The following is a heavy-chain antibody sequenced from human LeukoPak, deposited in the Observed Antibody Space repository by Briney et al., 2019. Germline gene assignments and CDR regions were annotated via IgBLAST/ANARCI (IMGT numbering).Heavy chain of an antibody. Sequence: SETLSLTCTVSGGSISSYYWSWIRQPPGKGLEWIGYIYYSGSTNYNPSLKSRVTISVDTSKNQFSLKLSSVTAADTAVCYCASSLSGWPFDYWGQGTLVTVSS. V-gene: IGHV4-59*01. CDR3: ASSLSGWPFDY. D-gene: IGHD6-19*01. J-gene: IGHJ4*02. CDR1: GGSISSYY. CDR2: IYYSGST.